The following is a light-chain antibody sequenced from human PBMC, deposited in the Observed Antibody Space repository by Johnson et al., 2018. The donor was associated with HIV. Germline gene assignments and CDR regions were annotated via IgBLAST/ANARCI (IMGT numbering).Light chain of an antibody. CDR1: SSNIGNNF. J-gene: IGLJ1*01. CDR3: GTWDSSLRVGV. V-gene: IGLV1-51*01. CDR2: DNN. Sequence: QSVLTQPPSVSAAPGQKVTISCSGSSSNIGNNFVSWYQQLPGRAPKLLIYDNNKRPSGIPDRFSGSKSGTSATLGITGLQTGDEADYYCGTWDSSLRVGVVGTWTKVTFL.